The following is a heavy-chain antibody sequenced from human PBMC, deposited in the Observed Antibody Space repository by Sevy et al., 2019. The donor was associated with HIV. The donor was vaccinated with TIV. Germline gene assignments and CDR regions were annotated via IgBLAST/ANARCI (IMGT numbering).Heavy chain of an antibody. J-gene: IGHJ4*02. CDR1: GLTFSSYA. D-gene: IGHD2-21*02. V-gene: IGHV3-23*01. CDR3: AKDRTIVVVTATLFDY. CDR2: ISGSGGST. Sequence: GGSLRLSCAASGLTFSSYAMSWVRQAPGKGLEWVSAISGSGGSTYYADSVKGRFTISRDNSKNTLYLQMNSLRAEDTAVYYCAKDRTIVVVTATLFDYWGQGTLVTVSS.